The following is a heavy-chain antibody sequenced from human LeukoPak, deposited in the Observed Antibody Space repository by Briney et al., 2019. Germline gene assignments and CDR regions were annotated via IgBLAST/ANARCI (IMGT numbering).Heavy chain of an antibody. D-gene: IGHD2-2*01. CDR2: TSTSGGDT. CDR1: GFTFSTYA. J-gene: IGHJ4*02. V-gene: IGHV3-23*01. Sequence: GGSLRLSCAASGFTFSTYAMSWVRQAPGKGLEWVSGTSTSGGDTYYADSVKGRFTISRDNSRNTLYLQMSSLRAEDTALYYCAKARGYCSGTSCLFDYWGQGTLVTVSS. CDR3: AKARGYCSGTSCLFDY.